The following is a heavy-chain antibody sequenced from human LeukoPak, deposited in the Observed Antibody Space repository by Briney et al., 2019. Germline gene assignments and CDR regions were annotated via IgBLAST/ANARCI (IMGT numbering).Heavy chain of an antibody. J-gene: IGHJ4*02. CDR3: ARALSGSYYGY. CDR2: INPSGSST. V-gene: IGHV1-46*01. Sequence: RRASVKVSCKASGYSFTSHYMHWVRQAPGQGLEWLGLINPSGSSTLYAQKFQGRVTMTRDMSTSTVYMELSSLRSEDTAVYYCARALSGSYYGYWGQGTLVTVSS. D-gene: IGHD1-26*01. CDR1: GYSFTSHY.